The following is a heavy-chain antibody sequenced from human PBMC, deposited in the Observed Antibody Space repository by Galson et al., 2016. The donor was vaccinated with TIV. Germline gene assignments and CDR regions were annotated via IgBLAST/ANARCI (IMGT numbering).Heavy chain of an antibody. CDR3: ARATPSVFGIIMTLDS. J-gene: IGHJ4*02. CDR2: TFYRSKWYN. Sequence: CAISGDSVSSNSAAWNWLRQSPSRGLEWLGRTFYRSKWYNDYAPSVKSRITNNPDTSKNQFSLQLNSVTPEDTSVYYCARATPSVFGIIMTLDSWGQGTPVTVSS. CDR1: GDSVSSNSAA. D-gene: IGHD3-16*01. V-gene: IGHV6-1*01.